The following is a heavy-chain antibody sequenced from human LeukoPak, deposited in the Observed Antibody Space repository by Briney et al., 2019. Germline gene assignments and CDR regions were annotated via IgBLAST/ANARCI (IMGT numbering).Heavy chain of an antibody. V-gene: IGHV4-30-4*01. CDR1: GGSINSGDYY. Sequence: SETLSLTCTVSGGSINSGDYYWSWIRQPPGKGLEWIGYIYHSGSTYYNPSLKSRVTVSVDTSKNQFSLKLSSVTAADTTVYYCARVIAVAGDLEYFQYWGQGTLVTVSS. CDR3: ARVIAVAGDLEYFQY. J-gene: IGHJ1*01. D-gene: IGHD6-13*01. CDR2: IYHSGST.